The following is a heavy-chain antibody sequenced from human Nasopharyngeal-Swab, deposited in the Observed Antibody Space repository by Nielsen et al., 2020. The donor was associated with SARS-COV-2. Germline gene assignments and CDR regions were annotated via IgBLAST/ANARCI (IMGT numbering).Heavy chain of an antibody. CDR3: ARTPYSTWGLDFDF. J-gene: IGHJ4*02. CDR2: IDWVDDK. CDR1: VFSLRPSRMC. D-gene: IGHD3-16*01. V-gene: IGHV2-70*11. Sequence: SDPPLVYPPHTLTLSCTFSVFSLRPSRMCVRWIRQPPGKALECLACIDWVDDKYYITSLKTRLTISKDTSKNQVVLTMTNMDPVYTATYYCARTPYSTWGLDFDFWGQGTLVTVSS.